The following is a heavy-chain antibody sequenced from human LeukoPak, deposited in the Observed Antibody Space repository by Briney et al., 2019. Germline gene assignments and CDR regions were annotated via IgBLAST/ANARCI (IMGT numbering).Heavy chain of an antibody. D-gene: IGHD3-10*01. J-gene: IGHJ4*02. CDR3: ARSRVRGVTLPFDY. V-gene: IGHV1-2*02. CDR2: INPNSGGT. CDR1: GYTFTGYY. Sequence: GASVKVSCKASGYTFTGYYMHWVRQAPGQGLEWIGWINPNSGGTNYAQKFQGRVTMTRDTSISTAYMELSRLRSDDTAVYYCARSRVRGVTLPFDYWGQGTLVTVSS.